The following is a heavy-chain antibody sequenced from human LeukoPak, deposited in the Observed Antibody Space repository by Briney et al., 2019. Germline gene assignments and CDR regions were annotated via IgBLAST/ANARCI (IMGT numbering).Heavy chain of an antibody. Sequence: SETLSLTCTVSGGSISSYYWSWIRQPPGKGLEWIGEINHSGSTNYNPSLKSRVTISVDTSKNQFSLKLSSVTAADTAVYYCASLNNYYDSSGYASYFDYWGQGTLVTVSS. CDR3: ASLNNYYDSSGYASYFDY. CDR2: INHSGST. J-gene: IGHJ4*02. D-gene: IGHD3-22*01. CDR1: GGSISSYY. V-gene: IGHV4-34*01.